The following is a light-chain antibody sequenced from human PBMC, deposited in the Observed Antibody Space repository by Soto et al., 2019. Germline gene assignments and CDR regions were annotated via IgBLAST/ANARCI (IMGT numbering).Light chain of an antibody. CDR1: QGVSTY. Sequence: IQMTQSPSSLSASVGDRVTITCRASQGVSTYLLWYQQTQGQAPKLLISAASSLRSGVPTRFSGRGSGTNFPLTISRLQPEDVATYPCQQSNRTPHTSGQGT. CDR2: AAS. V-gene: IGKV1-39*01. J-gene: IGKJ2*01. CDR3: QQSNRTPHT.